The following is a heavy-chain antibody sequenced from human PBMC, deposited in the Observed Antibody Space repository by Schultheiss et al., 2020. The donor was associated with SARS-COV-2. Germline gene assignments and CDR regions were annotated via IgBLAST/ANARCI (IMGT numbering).Heavy chain of an antibody. CDR3: ARGEYSSSWYEGYYYYGMDV. Sequence: ASVKVSCKASGYTFTGYYMHWVRQAPGQGLEWMGIINPSGGSTSYAQKFQGRVTMTRNTSISTAYMELSSLRSEDTAVYYCARGEYSSSWYEGYYYYGMDVWGQGTTVTVSS. J-gene: IGHJ6*02. CDR1: GYTFTGYY. V-gene: IGHV1-46*01. D-gene: IGHD6-13*01. CDR2: INPSGGST.